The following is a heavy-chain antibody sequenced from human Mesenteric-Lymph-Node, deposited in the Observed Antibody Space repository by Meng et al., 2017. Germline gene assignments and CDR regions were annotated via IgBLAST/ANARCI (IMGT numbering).Heavy chain of an antibody. J-gene: IGHJ3*02. CDR1: GFTFSSYE. CDR2: ISSSGSTI. V-gene: IGHV3-48*03. D-gene: IGHD3-22*01. CDR3: AKGGYYDSSGFFSSSAFDI. Sequence: GESLKISCAASGFTFSSYEMNWVRQAPGKGLEWVSYISSSGSTIYYADSVKGRFTISRDNAKNSLYLQMNSLRAEDTAVYYCAKGGYYDSSGFFSSSAFDIWGQGTMVTVSS.